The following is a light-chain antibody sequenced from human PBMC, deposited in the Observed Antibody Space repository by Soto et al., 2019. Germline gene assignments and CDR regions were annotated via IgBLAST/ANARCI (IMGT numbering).Light chain of an antibody. CDR3: QQYSHLIT. CDR1: QDISNY. J-gene: IGKJ5*01. V-gene: IGKV1-33*01. CDR2: DAS. Sequence: ILMTQSPSSLSASVGDRFTITCQASQDISNYLNWYQQKLGKAPKLLIYDASNLETGVPSRFSGSGSGTDFTFTISSLQPEDIATYYCQQYSHLITFGQGTRLEIK.